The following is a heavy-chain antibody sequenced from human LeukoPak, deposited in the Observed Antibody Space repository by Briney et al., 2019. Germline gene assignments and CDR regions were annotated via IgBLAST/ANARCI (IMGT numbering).Heavy chain of an antibody. J-gene: IGHJ4*02. CDR1: GYTFTSYG. CDR2: INPSGGST. V-gene: IGHV1-46*01. D-gene: IGHD6-13*01. Sequence: ASVKVSCKASGYTFTSYGITWVRQAPGQGLEWMGIINPSGGSTSYAQKFQGRVTMTRDMSTSTVYMELSSLRSEDTAVYYCARGGIAAAGPFDYWGQGTLVTVSS. CDR3: ARGGIAAAGPFDY.